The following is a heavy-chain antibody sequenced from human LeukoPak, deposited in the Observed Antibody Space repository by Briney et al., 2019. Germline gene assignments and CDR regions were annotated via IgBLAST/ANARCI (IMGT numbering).Heavy chain of an antibody. Sequence: GGSLRLSCAASGFTFSSYWMSWVRQAPGKGLEGVANIKQDGSEKYYVDSVKGRFTISRDNAKNSLYLQMNSLRAEDTAVYYCARDRGYYYDSSGYSYDDCWGQGTLVTVSS. D-gene: IGHD3-22*01. CDR3: ARDRGYYYDSSGYSYDDC. CDR1: GFTFSSYW. CDR2: IKQDGSEK. J-gene: IGHJ4*02. V-gene: IGHV3-7*03.